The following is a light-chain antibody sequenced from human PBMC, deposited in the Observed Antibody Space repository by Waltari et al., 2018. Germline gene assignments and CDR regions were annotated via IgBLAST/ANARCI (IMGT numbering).Light chain of an antibody. V-gene: IGKV4-1*01. Sequence: DIVMTQSPHSLAVSVGERATITCKSSQSLLYSSNNKNYLAWYQQKPGQPPKLLIYWASTREFGVPDRCSGSGSGTDFTLTISSLQAEDVAVYYCQQYYSTSPLTFGGGTKVEIK. CDR3: QQYYSTSPLT. CDR2: WAS. CDR1: QSLLYSSNNKNY. J-gene: IGKJ4*01.